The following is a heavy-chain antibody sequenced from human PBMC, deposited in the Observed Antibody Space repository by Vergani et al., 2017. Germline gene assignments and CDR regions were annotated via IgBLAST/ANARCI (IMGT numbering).Heavy chain of an antibody. D-gene: IGHD2-21*02. CDR2: ISSSSSYI. Sequence: EVQLLESGGGLVQPGGSLRLSCAASGFTFSSYAMNWVRQAPGKGLEWVSSISSSSSYIYYADSVKGRFTISRDNAKNSLYLQMNSLRAEDTAVYYCALTATYYYYYMDVWGKGTTVTVSS. J-gene: IGHJ6*03. V-gene: IGHV3-21*01. CDR1: GFTFSSYA. CDR3: ALTATYYYYYMDV.